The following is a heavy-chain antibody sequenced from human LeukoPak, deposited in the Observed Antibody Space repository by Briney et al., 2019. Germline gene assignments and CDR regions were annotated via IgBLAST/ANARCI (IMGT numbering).Heavy chain of an antibody. CDR2: TYHRGSP. CDR3: ARLVCTRDKCYAPSHLDY. V-gene: IGHV4-30-4*01. Sequence: SETLSLTCTVSGGAICSGDYFWSWIRQPPGKALEWIAYTYHRGSPFYKSSLKNRVTTSVDTSKNQFSLKLSSMTAADTAVYYCARLVCTRDKCYAPSHLDYWGQGILVTVSS. J-gene: IGHJ4*02. CDR1: GGAICSGDYF. D-gene: IGHD2-8*01.